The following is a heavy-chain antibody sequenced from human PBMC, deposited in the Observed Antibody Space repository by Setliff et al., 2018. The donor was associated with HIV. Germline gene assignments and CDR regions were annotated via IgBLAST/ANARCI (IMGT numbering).Heavy chain of an antibody. CDR3: ARGGDPPYYFLGMDV. D-gene: IGHD3-10*01. V-gene: IGHV1-18*01. CDR2: FTSYNNQA. Sequence: ASVKVSCKISGYTLTAYGLNWVRQAPGQGPEWMGWFTSYNNQAEYAPKFQGRVTMTIDTSTSTAYMELRNLKYDDTAVYYCARGGDPPYYFLGMDVWGQGTMVTVSS. J-gene: IGHJ6*02. CDR1: GYTLTAYG.